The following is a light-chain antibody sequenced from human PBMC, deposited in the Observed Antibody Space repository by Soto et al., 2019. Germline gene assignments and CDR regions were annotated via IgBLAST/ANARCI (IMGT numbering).Light chain of an antibody. V-gene: IGKV3D-15*01. Sequence: ILMTQSPAILSVSAGEGATLSCGASQSVSRKLDWYQQKPGKAPRLLIYDASSRATGIPARFSGSGSGTEFTLTIRSLLSEDFEVYYCQQYNNWPKTFGQGTKVDIK. CDR2: DAS. CDR1: QSVSRK. CDR3: QQYNNWPKT. J-gene: IGKJ1*01.